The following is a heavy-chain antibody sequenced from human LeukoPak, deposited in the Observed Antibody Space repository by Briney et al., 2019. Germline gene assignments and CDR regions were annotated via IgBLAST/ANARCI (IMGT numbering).Heavy chain of an antibody. CDR2: INHSGST. Sequence: SETLSLTCTVSGGSISSYSWSWIRQPPGKGLEWIGEINHSGSTNYNPSLKSRVTISVDTSKNQFSLKLSSVTAADTAVYYCASGSRLVPAANAYTYYFDYWGQGTLVTVSS. D-gene: IGHD2-2*01. CDR3: ASGSRLVPAANAYTYYFDY. J-gene: IGHJ4*02. CDR1: GGSISSYS. V-gene: IGHV4-34*01.